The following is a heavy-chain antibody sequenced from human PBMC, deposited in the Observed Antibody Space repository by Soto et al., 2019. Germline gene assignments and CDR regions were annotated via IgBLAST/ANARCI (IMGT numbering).Heavy chain of an antibody. Sequence: GESLKISCAASGFTFSSYSMNWVRQAPGKGLEWVSYISSSSSTIYYADSVKGRFTISRDNAKNSLYLQMNSLRDEDTAVYYCAREPQQLVRGGYYYYGMDVWGQGTTVTVSS. CDR1: GFTFSSYS. J-gene: IGHJ6*02. CDR2: ISSSSSTI. D-gene: IGHD6-13*01. V-gene: IGHV3-48*02. CDR3: AREPQQLVRGGYYYYGMDV.